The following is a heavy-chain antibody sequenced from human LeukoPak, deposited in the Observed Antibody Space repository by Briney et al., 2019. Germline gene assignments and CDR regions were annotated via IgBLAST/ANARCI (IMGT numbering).Heavy chain of an antibody. CDR2: IYYSGST. Sequence: SETLSLTCTVSGGSISSSSYYWSWIRQPPGKGLEWIGFIYYSGSTNYNPSLKSRVTISVHTSKNQFSLKLSSVTAADTAVYYCARTTEGGYSYGSFYYYYMDVWGKGATVTISS. V-gene: IGHV4-61*01. CDR3: ARTTEGGYSYGSFYYYYMDV. CDR1: GGSISSSSYY. D-gene: IGHD5-18*01. J-gene: IGHJ6*03.